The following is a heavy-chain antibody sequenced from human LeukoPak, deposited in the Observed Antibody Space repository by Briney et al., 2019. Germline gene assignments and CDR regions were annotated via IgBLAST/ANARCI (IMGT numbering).Heavy chain of an antibody. J-gene: IGHJ4*02. D-gene: IGHD3-22*01. CDR2: IYYSGST. V-gene: IGHV4-30-2*05. CDR1: GGSISSGGYS. CDR3: ASSYYYDSSGYTPIDY. Sequence: SQTLSLTCAVSGGSISSGGYSWSWIRQPPGKGLEWIGYIYYSGSTYYNPSLKSRVTISVDTSKNQFSLKLSSVTAADTAVYYCASSYYYDSSGYTPIDYWGQGTLVTVSS.